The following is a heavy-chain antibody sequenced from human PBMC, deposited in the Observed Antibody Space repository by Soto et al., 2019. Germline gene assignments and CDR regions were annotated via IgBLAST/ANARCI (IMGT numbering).Heavy chain of an antibody. CDR1: GYTFTSYA. Sequence: ASLKVSCKASGYTFTSYAMHWVRQAPGQRLEWMGWINAGNGNTKYSQKFQGRVTITRDTSASTAYMELSSLRSEDTAFYYCARERISMVRGAPFYWGHGTLVTVSS. D-gene: IGHD3-10*01. CDR2: INAGNGNT. CDR3: ARERISMVRGAPFY. V-gene: IGHV1-3*01. J-gene: IGHJ4*01.